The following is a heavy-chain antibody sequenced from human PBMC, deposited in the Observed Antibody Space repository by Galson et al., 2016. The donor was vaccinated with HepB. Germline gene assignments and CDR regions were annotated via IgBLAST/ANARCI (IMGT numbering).Heavy chain of an antibody. Sequence: SLRLSCAGSGFTFKDFVMHWVRQPPGKGLEWVAGISRDSGSLVYADSVKGRFTISRDNAKNALFLQMKTLRPEDTAFYYCVKGILNVATAGDYFDSWGQGALVTVSA. J-gene: IGHJ4*02. D-gene: IGHD2-21*02. V-gene: IGHV3-9*01. CDR1: GFTFKDFV. CDR3: VKGILNVATAGDYFDS. CDR2: ISRDSGSL.